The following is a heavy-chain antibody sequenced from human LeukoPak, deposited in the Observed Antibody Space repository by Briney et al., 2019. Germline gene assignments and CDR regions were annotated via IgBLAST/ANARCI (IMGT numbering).Heavy chain of an antibody. Sequence: ASVKVSCKVSGYTLTELSMHWVRQAPGKGLEWMGGFDPEDGETIYAQKFQGRVTMTEDTSTDTAYMELSSLRSEDTAVYYCATVGPSVQGNDGNWFEPWGQGTLVTVSS. CDR1: GYTLTELS. V-gene: IGHV1-24*01. CDR2: FDPEDGET. J-gene: IGHJ5*02. CDR3: ATVGPSVQGNDGNWFEP. D-gene: IGHD1-1*01.